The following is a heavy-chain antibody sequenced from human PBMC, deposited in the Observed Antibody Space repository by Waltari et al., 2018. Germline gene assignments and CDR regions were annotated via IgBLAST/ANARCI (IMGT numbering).Heavy chain of an antibody. CDR1: GGSISSYY. J-gene: IGHJ4*02. D-gene: IGHD3-10*01. V-gene: IGHV4-59*01. Sequence: QVQLQESGPGLVKPSETLSLTCTVSGGSISSYYWSWIRQPPGKGLEWIGYIYYSGSTNFHPPLQSRVTISGGTAKNQVSLKLSSGTAADTAVYFFAGDGRDFYGSGRYYPYFDYWGQGTLVTVSS. CDR3: AGDGRDFYGSGRYYPYFDY. CDR2: IYYSGST.